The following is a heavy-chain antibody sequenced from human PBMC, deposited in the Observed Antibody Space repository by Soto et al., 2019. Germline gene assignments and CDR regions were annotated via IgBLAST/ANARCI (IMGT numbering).Heavy chain of an antibody. CDR1: GGSFSGYY. J-gene: IGHJ4*02. CDR2: INHSGST. D-gene: IGHD6-19*01. Sequence: QVQLQQWGAGLLKPSETLSLTCAVYGGSFSGYYWSWIRQPPGKGLEWIGEINHSGSTNYNTSLKSRVTISVDTSKNQFSLKLSSVTAADTAVYYCARGPRAVAGSPFDYWGQGTLVTVSS. V-gene: IGHV4-34*01. CDR3: ARGPRAVAGSPFDY.